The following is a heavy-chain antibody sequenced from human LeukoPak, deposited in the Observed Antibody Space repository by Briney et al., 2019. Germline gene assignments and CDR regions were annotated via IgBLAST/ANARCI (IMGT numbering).Heavy chain of an antibody. CDR3: AKPPGILTGLSYYFDY. V-gene: IGHV3-23*01. CDR1: GFTFSSYA. CDR2: ISGSGGST. D-gene: IGHD3-9*01. J-gene: IGHJ4*02. Sequence: GGSLRLSCAASGFTFSSYAMSWVRQAPGKGLEWVSAISGSGGSTYYADSVKGRFTISRDNSKNTLYLQMNSLRAEDTAVSYCAKPPGILTGLSYYFDYWGQGTLVTVSS.